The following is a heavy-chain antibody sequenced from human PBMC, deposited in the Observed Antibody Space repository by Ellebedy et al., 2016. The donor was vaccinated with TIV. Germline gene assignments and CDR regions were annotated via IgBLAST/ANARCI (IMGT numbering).Heavy chain of an antibody. J-gene: IGHJ4*02. Sequence: MPSETLSLTCTISGASLSSSYWSWIRQSAGRGLEWIGRIYTSGNTNYNPSLRRRVAMSLDTSKNHFSLKLTSVTAADTAIYYCARGGSFANFWGQGTLVTVSS. CDR1: GASLSSSY. D-gene: IGHD1-26*01. CDR3: ARGGSFANF. V-gene: IGHV4-4*07. CDR2: IYTSGNT.